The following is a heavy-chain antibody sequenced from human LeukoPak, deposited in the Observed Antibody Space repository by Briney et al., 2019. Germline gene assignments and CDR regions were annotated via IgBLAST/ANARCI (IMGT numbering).Heavy chain of an antibody. V-gene: IGHV4-30-4*02. CDR2: IYYSGST. CDR3: ARNTYSSSWYRGLYWFDP. D-gene: IGHD6-13*01. CDR1: GGSISSGDYY. Sequence: TSETLSLTCTVSGGSISSGDYYWSWIRQPPGKGLEWIGYIYYSGSTYYNPSLKSRVTISVDTSKNQFSLKLSSVTAADTAVYYCARNTYSSSWYRGLYWFDPWGQGTLVTVSS. J-gene: IGHJ5*02.